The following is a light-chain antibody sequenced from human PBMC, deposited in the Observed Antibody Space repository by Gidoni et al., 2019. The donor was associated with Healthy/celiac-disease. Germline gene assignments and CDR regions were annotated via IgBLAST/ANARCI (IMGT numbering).Light chain of an antibody. Sequence: IQLTQSPSSLSASVGDRVTITCRASPGISSSLAWYQQKPGKAPTLLIYAASTLQSGVPSRFSGSGSGTDFTLTISSLQPEDFATYYCQQLNSFGPGTKVDIK. CDR1: PGISSS. CDR2: AAS. V-gene: IGKV1-9*01. CDR3: QQLNS. J-gene: IGKJ3*01.